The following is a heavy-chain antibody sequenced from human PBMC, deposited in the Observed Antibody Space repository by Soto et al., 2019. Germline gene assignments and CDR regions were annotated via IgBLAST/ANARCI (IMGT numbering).Heavy chain of an antibody. J-gene: IGHJ4*02. V-gene: IGHV3-33*01. CDR2: LWYDGTKE. CDR3: ARDLSYLNYFDY. Sequence: QVQLVESGGGVVLPGTSLRLSCAASGFTFSTYGMHWVRQAPGKGLEWVAVLWYDGTKENYADSVKGRFTISRDNSKNTLYLQMDSLRAEDTAVYYCARDLSYLNYFDYWGQGTLVTVSP. CDR1: GFTFSTYG. D-gene: IGHD1-26*01.